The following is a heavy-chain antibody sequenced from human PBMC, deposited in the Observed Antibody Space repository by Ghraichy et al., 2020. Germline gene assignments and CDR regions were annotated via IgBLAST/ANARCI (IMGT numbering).Heavy chain of an antibody. CDR2: IYSGGST. Sequence: GGSLRLSCAASGFTVSSNYMSWVRQAPGKGLEWVSVIYSGGSTYYADSVKGRFTISRDNSKNTLYLQMNSLRAEETAVYYCARGYSSSLSDYWGQGTLVTVSS. J-gene: IGHJ4*02. V-gene: IGHV3-53*01. CDR3: ARGYSSSLSDY. CDR1: GFTVSSNY. D-gene: IGHD6-6*01.